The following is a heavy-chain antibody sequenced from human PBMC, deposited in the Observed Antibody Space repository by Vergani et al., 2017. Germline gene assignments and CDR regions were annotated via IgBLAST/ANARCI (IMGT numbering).Heavy chain of an antibody. CDR3: VRTVALWFGETKDGGWFDP. Sequence: QVKLQESGPGLLKPSQTLSLTCTVSGESIRSGSHYWSWIRPPAGKGPEWIGHIHTGGSTDLNPSCKSRVSISVDTSKSQFSLKLNSVTVADTAVYYCVRTVALWFGETKDGGWFDPWGQGTLVTVTS. V-gene: IGHV4-61*02. J-gene: IGHJ5*02. CDR1: GESIRSGSHY. D-gene: IGHD3-10*01. CDR2: IHTGGST.